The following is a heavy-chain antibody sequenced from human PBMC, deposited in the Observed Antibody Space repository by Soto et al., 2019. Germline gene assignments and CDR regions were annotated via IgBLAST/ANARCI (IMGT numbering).Heavy chain of an antibody. Sequence: AQLSESGGGLVRPGGSLRVSCAASGFGFGSYAMAWIRQAPGKGLEWVSAISGSGLGTYYADSVKGRFAVPRDNSRNTLLQKRNSLSADDTAVYYSARTRVTHCCGGCCYSLTSGGR. CDR2: ISGSGLGT. V-gene: IGHV3-23*01. CDR3: ARTRVTHCCGGCCYSLTS. D-gene: IGHD2-15*01. CDR1: GFGFGSYA. J-gene: IGHJ2*01.